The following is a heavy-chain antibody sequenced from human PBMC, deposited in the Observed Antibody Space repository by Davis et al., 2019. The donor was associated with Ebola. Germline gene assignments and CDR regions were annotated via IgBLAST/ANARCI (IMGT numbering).Heavy chain of an antibody. Sequence: PGGSLRLSCAASGFSFSDYYMSWIRQAPGKGLEWVSSISISSGFTNYADSVKGRFTISSDKAKNSLYLQMNSLRDEDTAVYYCARGPRKMATTNFDYWGQGTLVTVSS. V-gene: IGHV3-11*06. J-gene: IGHJ4*02. CDR2: ISISSGFT. CDR1: GFSFSDYY. D-gene: IGHD5-24*01. CDR3: ARGPRKMATTNFDY.